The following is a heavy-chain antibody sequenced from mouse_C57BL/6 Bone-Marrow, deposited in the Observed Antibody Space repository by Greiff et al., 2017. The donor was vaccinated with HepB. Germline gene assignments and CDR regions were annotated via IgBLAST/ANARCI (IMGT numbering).Heavy chain of an antibody. D-gene: IGHD3-2*02. CDR1: GYTFTSYW. CDR2: IHPSDSDT. V-gene: IGHV1-74*01. CDR3: EIYTRTAQATRGYAMDY. J-gene: IGHJ4*01. Sequence: QVQLQQPGAELVKPGASVKVSCKASGYTFTSYWMHWVKQRPGQGLEWIGRIHPSDSDTNYNQKFKGKATLTVDKSSSTAYMQLSSLTSEDSAVYYCEIYTRTAQATRGYAMDYWGQGTSVTVSS.